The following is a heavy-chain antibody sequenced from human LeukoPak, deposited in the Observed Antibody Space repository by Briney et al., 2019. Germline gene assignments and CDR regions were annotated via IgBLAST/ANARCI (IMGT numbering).Heavy chain of an antibody. D-gene: IGHD4-17*01. CDR3: TTRNFGDYGAFDI. Sequence: SSVTVSFKFSGYTLSDLAMHWVRQAPGKGLEWMGGLYPEDGEAIYAQPLQGRVTMTEDTSSDTAYMVLSSRRSEDTALYYCTTRNFGDYGAFDIWGQGTMVTVSS. J-gene: IGHJ3*02. V-gene: IGHV1-24*01. CDR2: LYPEDGEA. CDR1: GYTLSDLA.